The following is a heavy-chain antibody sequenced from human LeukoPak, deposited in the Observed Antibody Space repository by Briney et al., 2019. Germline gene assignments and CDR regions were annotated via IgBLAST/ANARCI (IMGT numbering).Heavy chain of an antibody. CDR2: INHSGST. D-gene: IGHD6-13*01. CDR3: ARAIAAAGYYYCYYMDV. CDR1: GGSLSGYY. J-gene: IGHJ6*03. V-gene: IGHV4-34*01. Sequence: PSETLSLTCAVYGGSLSGYYWSWIRQPPGKGLEWIGEINHSGSTNYNPSLKSRVTISVDTSKNQFSLKLSSVTAADTDVYYCARAIAAAGYYYCYYMDVWGQGTTVTVSS.